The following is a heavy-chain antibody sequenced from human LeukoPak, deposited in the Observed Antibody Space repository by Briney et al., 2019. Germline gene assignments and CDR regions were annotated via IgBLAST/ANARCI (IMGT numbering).Heavy chain of an antibody. D-gene: IGHD3-22*01. CDR3: ARCDSSGYFSY. CDR1: GVSTY. V-gene: IGHV4-59*12. J-gene: IGHJ4*02. CDR2: IHYSGVP. Sequence: SETLSLTCTVSGVSTYWSWIRQPPGKGLEWIGYIHYSGVPRYNPSLKSRVTISIDTSKNQFSLKLSSVTAADTAVYYCARCDSSGYFSYRGQGTLVTVSS.